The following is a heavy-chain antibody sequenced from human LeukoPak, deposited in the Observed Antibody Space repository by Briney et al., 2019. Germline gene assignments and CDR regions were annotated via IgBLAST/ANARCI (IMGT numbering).Heavy chain of an antibody. CDR2: IIPIFGTA. J-gene: IGHJ4*02. V-gene: IGHV1-69*05. CDR3: AREYCSSISCFGY. D-gene: IGHD2-2*01. Sequence: GASVKVSCKASGGTFSSYAISWVRQAPGQGLEWMGGIIPIFGTANYAQKFQGRVTITTDESTSTAYMELSSLRSEDTAVYYCAREYCSSISCFGYWGQGTLVTVSS. CDR1: GGTFSSYA.